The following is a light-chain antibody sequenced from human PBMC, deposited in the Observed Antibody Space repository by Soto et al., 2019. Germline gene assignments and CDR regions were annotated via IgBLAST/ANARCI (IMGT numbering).Light chain of an antibody. CDR3: QQYHNWWT. J-gene: IGKJ1*01. V-gene: IGKV3-15*01. CDR1: QRVTSN. Sequence: EFVLTQSPGTLSLSPGERATLSCRASQRVTSNDLAWYQQKPGQAPRLLIYGASTRVTGIPARFSGSGSGTEFTLTISSLQSEDFAVYYCQQYHNWWTFGQGTKVDIK. CDR2: GAS.